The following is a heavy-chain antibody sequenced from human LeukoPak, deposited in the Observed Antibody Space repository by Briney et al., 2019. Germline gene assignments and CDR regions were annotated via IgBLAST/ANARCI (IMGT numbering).Heavy chain of an antibody. D-gene: IGHD3-16*01. V-gene: IGHV4-61*01. CDR2: IYYSGNT. Sequence: SETLSLTCTVSGDSVSSGTYYWSWVRQPPGKGLEWIGYIYYSGNTDYNPSLKSRVTISVDTSKNQFSLRLSSVTAADAAVYYCAGQPHPRGYFNYWGQGTLVTVSS. J-gene: IGHJ4*02. CDR1: GDSVSSGTYY. CDR3: AGQPHPRGYFNY.